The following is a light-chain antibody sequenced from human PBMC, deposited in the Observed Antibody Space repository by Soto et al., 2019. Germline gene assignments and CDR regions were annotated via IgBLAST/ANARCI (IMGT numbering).Light chain of an antibody. Sequence: EIVLTQSPATLSLSPGERATLSCRASQSVSIYLAWYQQKPGQAPRLLIYDASNRATGIPDRFSGSGSGTDFTLPISSLESEDFAVYYCQQCCNWHPFGQGTRLEVK. CDR2: DAS. CDR3: QQCCNWHP. CDR1: QSVSIY. V-gene: IGKV3-11*01. J-gene: IGKJ5*01.